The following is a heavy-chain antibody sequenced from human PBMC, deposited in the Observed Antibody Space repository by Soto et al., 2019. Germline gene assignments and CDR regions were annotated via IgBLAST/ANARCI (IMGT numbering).Heavy chain of an antibody. D-gene: IGHD6-13*01. CDR2: IDSSGNSI. CDR3: ARLQLVDWFFINIDLYRMDV. J-gene: IGHJ6*02. Sequence: EVQLGESGGGLVQPGGSLRLSCSSSGFIFSSHSMNWVSQAAGKGLEWVARIDSSGNSIYYADSVKGRFAASRDNANSSLFLQMNSLRDEDTAVYYCARLQLVDWFFINIDLYRMDVWGQGTTVVVSS. V-gene: IGHV3-48*02. CDR1: GFIFSSHS.